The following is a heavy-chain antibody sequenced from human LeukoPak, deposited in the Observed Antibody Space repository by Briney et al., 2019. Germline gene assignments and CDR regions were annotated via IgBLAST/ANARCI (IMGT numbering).Heavy chain of an antibody. Sequence: SETLSLTCAVYGGSFSGYYWSWIRQPPGKGLEWMGEINHSGSTNYNPSLKSRVTISVDTSKNQFSLKLSSVTAADTAVYYCARHRAYSSSSPFDYWGQGTLVTVSS. CDR3: ARHRAYSSSSPFDY. D-gene: IGHD6-6*01. CDR1: GGSFSGYY. V-gene: IGHV4-34*01. CDR2: INHSGST. J-gene: IGHJ4*02.